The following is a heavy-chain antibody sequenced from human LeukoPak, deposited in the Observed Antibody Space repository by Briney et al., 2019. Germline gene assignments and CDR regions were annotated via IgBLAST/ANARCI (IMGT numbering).Heavy chain of an antibody. CDR3: VKRWTGTTIGQQDY. V-gene: IGHV3-23*01. D-gene: IGHD1-1*01. CDR1: GFTFDNYA. Sequence: GGTLRLSCAASGFTFDNYAMAWVRQAPGKGLEWVSGIIPSGHTTYYADSVRGRFTISRDNSKNTLYLQMNSLRAEDMAVYYCVKRWTGTTIGQQDYWGQGALVTVSS. CDR2: IIPSGHTT. J-gene: IGHJ4*02.